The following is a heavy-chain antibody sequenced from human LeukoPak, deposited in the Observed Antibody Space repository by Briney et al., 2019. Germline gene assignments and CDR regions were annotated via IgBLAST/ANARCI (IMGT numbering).Heavy chain of an antibody. J-gene: IGHJ5*02. Sequence: GGSLRLSCAASGFTFRDYYMSWIRQAPGKGLEWISYISSDSSTIFYADSVKGRFTISRDNAQNSLYLQMNSLRAEDTAMYYCARDPGYDNYVHGSNPWGQGTLVTVSS. V-gene: IGHV3-11*04. CDR2: ISSDSSTI. CDR1: GFTFRDYY. D-gene: IGHD1-1*01. CDR3: ARDPGYDNYVHGSNP.